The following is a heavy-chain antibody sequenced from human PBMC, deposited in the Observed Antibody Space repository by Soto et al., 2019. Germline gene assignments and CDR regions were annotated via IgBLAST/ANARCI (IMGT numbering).Heavy chain of an antibody. J-gene: IGHJ4*02. CDR2: ISAHTHNT. D-gene: IGHD4-17*01. CDR1: GYTFTSYG. Sequence: QVQLVQSGAEVKKPGASVKVSCKGSGYTFTSYGITWVRQAPGQGLEWMGWISAHTHNTNYAQKLXGXVXXTTATSTSTAYMELRSLRSDDTAVYYCARGRYGDYWGQGTLVTVSS. CDR3: ARGRYGDY. V-gene: IGHV1-18*01.